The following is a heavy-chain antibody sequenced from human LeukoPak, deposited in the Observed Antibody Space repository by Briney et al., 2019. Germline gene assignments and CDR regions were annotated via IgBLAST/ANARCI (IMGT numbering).Heavy chain of an antibody. V-gene: IGHV1-2*02. CDR3: ARDHGMLRAAFDI. J-gene: IGHJ3*02. Sequence: ASVKVSCKASGYTFTGYYMHWVRQPPGQGLEWMGWINPNSGGTNYAQKFQGRVTMTRDTSITTAYMELSRLRPDDTAVYYCARDHGMLRAAFDIWGQGTMVTVSS. CDR2: INPNSGGT. CDR1: GYTFTGYY. D-gene: IGHD2-15*01.